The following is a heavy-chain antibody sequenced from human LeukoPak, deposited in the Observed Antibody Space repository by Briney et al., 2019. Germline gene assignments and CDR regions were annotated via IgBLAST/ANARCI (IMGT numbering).Heavy chain of an antibody. CDR3: AREGPVGLVTFDY. D-gene: IGHD2-21*02. CDR1: GYTFTSYY. V-gene: IGHV1-46*01. CDR2: INPSGGST. Sequence: ASVKVSCKASGYTFTSYYMHWVRQAPGQGLEWMGIINPSGGSTSYAQKLQGRVTMTTDTSTSTAYMELRSLRSDDTAVYYCAREGPVGLVTFDYWGQGTLVTVSS. J-gene: IGHJ4*02.